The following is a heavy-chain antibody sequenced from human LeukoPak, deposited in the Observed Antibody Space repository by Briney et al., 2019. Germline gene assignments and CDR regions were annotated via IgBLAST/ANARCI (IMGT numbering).Heavy chain of an antibody. V-gene: IGHV1-2*02. CDR2: INPNSGGT. CDR3: ARGRTTMVRGVISKPDY. Sequence: ASVKVSCKASGYTFTGYYMHWVRQAPRQGLEWMGWINPNSGGTNYAQKFQGRVTMTRDTSISTAYMELSRLRSDDTAVYYCARGRTTMVRGVISKPDYWGQGTLVTVSS. CDR1: GYTFTGYY. J-gene: IGHJ4*02. D-gene: IGHD3-10*01.